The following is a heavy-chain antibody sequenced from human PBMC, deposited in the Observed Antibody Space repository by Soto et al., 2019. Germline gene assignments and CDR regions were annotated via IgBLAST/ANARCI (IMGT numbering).Heavy chain of an antibody. CDR2: IYYSGST. Sequence: SETLSLTCTVSGGSVSSGSYYWSWIRQPPGKGLEWIGYIYYSGSTNYNPSLKSRVTISVDTSKNQFSLKLSSVTAADTAVYYCARVVVAATRWFDPWGQGTLVTVSS. CDR1: GGSVSSGSYY. V-gene: IGHV4-61*01. CDR3: ARVVVAATRWFDP. D-gene: IGHD2-15*01. J-gene: IGHJ5*02.